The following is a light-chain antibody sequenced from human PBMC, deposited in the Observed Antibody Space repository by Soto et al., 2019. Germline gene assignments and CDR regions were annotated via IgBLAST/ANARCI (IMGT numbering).Light chain of an antibody. CDR1: QTISNW. Sequence: DIQMTQSPSTLSGSVGDRVTITCRASQTISNWLAWYQQKPEKAPNLLIHEASTLKSGVPSGFSGSGSVTEFTLTISSLQPDDFATYYCQHYNSYSWTFGQGTKVDI. CDR2: EAS. V-gene: IGKV1-5*03. CDR3: QHYNSYSWT. J-gene: IGKJ1*01.